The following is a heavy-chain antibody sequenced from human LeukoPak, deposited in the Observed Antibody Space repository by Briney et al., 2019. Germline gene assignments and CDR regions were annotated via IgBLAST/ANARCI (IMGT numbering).Heavy chain of an antibody. J-gene: IGHJ4*02. Sequence: TGGSLRLSCAASGLTFSSYDMNWVRQAPGKGLEWVSVISANGDDTKYADSVKGRFTSSRDNSRNTLYLQMSSLRAEDTAVYYCAKDGPSRPYDYWGQGTQVTVSS. D-gene: IGHD2-2*01. V-gene: IGHV3-23*01. CDR1: GLTFSSYD. CDR3: AKDGPSRPYDY. CDR2: ISANGDDT.